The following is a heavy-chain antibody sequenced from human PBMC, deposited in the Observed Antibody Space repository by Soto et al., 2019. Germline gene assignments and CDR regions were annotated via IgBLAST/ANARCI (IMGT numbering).Heavy chain of an antibody. CDR3: ARDHSGYEQY. V-gene: IGHV3-30-3*01. D-gene: IGHD5-12*01. CDR1: GFTFSSYA. CDR2: ISYDGSNK. J-gene: IGHJ4*02. Sequence: GGSLRLSCAASGFTFSSYAMHWVRQAPGKGLEWVAVISYDGSNKYYADSVKGRFTISRDNSKNTLYLQMNSLRAEDTAVYYCARDHSGYEQYWGQGTLVTVSS.